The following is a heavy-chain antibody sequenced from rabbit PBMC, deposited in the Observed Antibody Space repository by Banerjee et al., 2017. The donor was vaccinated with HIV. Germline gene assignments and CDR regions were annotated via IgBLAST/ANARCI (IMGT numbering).Heavy chain of an antibody. Sequence: QLKESGGGLVQPGGSLKLSCKASGFDFSNCYMSWVRQAPGKGLEWIGYIDPVFGGTYYASWVNGRFSISRENAQNTLYLQLNSLTAADTATYFCARATMMLVINLWGQGTLVTVS. CDR3: ARATMMLVINL. D-gene: IGHD2-1*01. V-gene: IGHV1S7*01. CDR1: GFDFSNCY. CDR2: IDPVFGGT. J-gene: IGHJ4*01.